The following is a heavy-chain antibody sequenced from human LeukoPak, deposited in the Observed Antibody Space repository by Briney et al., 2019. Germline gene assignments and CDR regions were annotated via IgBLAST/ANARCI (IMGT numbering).Heavy chain of an antibody. V-gene: IGHV1-69*05. D-gene: IGHD3-22*01. CDR1: GGTFSSSA. Sequence: ASVKVSCKASGGTFSSSAISWVRQAPGQGLEWMGGIIPIFGTANYAQKFQGRVTITTDESTSTAYMELSSLRSEDTAVYYCARDYYDSTYYYYYVDVWGKGTTVTVSS. CDR2: IIPIFGTA. CDR3: ARDYYDSTYYYYYVDV. J-gene: IGHJ6*03.